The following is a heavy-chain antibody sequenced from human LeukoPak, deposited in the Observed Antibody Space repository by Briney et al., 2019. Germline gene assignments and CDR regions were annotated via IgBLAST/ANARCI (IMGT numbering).Heavy chain of an antibody. CDR3: ARLVNTGWPTNYFDS. V-gene: IGHV4-34*01. Sequence: SETLSLTCAVYGGSFSGYYWSWIRQPPGKGLEWIGEINHSGSTNYNPSLKSRVTISVDTSKNQFSLKLSSVTAADTAVYYCARLVNTGWPTNYFDSWGQGTLVTVSS. D-gene: IGHD6-19*01. CDR1: GGSFSGYY. J-gene: IGHJ4*02. CDR2: INHSGST.